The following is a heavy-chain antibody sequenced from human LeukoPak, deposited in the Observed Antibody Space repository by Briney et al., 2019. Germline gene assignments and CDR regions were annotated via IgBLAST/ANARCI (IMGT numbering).Heavy chain of an antibody. J-gene: IGHJ4*02. V-gene: IGHV3-33*01. D-gene: IGHD3-22*01. CDR3: AINYYDSSAYALHY. CDR2: IWHDGTKR. Sequence: GGSLRLSCAGSRFTFSDFGMHWVRQAPGKGLEWLAVIWHDGTKRHYAESVKGRFAISRDDSRNTLYLQMNSLRADDTAVYYCAINYYDSSAYALHYWGQGTLVTVSS. CDR1: RFTFSDFG.